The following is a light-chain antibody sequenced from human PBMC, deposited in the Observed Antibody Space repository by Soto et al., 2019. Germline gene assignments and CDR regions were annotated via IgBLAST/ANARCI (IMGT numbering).Light chain of an antibody. CDR2: DVS. J-gene: IGLJ2*01. CDR3: CSYAGSYTPWVV. Sequence: QSALTQPRSVSGSPGQSVTISCTGTSSDVGGYNYVSWYQQHPGKAPKLMIYDVSKRPSGVPDRFSGSKSGNTASLTISGLQAEDEADYYCCSYAGSYTPWVVFGGGTKLTGL. CDR1: SSDVGGYNY. V-gene: IGLV2-11*01.